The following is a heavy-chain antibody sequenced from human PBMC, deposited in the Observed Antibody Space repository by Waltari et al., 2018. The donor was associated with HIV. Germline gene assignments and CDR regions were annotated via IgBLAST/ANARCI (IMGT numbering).Heavy chain of an antibody. CDR2: ISRSSSFI. D-gene: IGHD5-12*01. J-gene: IGHJ3*02. CDR1: GFTFGFSSYP. Sequence: QLVESGGGLVKPGGSLSLSCGASGFTFGFSSYPMNWVRQAPGKGLEWVASISRSSSFIYTAESVKGRFTISRDNVKKSVDLQMNSLRPEDTAVYYCAREDYSGYVGHAFDIWGQGTMVTVSS. V-gene: IGHV3-21*02. CDR3: AREDYSGYVGHAFDI.